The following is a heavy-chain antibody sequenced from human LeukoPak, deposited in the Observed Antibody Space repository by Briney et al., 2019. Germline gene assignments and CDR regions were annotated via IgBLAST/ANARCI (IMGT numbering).Heavy chain of an antibody. Sequence: SVKVSCMASGGTFSSYALSGVRQAPGQGLEWMGGIIPIFGTANYAQKFQGRVTITADESTSTAYMELSSLRSEDTAVYYCARGPYYDILTGYDYYYYYYMDVWGKGTTVTISS. D-gene: IGHD3-9*01. CDR2: IIPIFGTA. J-gene: IGHJ6*03. V-gene: IGHV1-69*01. CDR3: ARGPYYDILTGYDYYYYYYMDV. CDR1: GGTFSSYA.